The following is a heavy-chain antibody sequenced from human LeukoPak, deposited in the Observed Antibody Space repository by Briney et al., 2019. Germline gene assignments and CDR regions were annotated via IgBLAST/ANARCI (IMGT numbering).Heavy chain of an antibody. Sequence: GASVEVSCKASGYTFTSYGISWVRQAPGQGLEWMGWISAYNGNTDYAQSLQGRVTMTIDTSMSTVYMELRSLRSDDTAVYYCARDVGRSYDLDYWGQGTLVTVSS. CDR3: ARDVGRSYDLDY. CDR1: GYTFTSYG. D-gene: IGHD3-16*01. V-gene: IGHV1-18*01. CDR2: ISAYNGNT. J-gene: IGHJ4*02.